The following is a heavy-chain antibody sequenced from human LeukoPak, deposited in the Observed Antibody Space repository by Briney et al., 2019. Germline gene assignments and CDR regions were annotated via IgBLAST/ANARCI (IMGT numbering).Heavy chain of an antibody. CDR2: INHSGST. CDR1: GGSFSGYY. CDR3: ARGNPSYYYDSSGYYL. V-gene: IGHV4-34*01. D-gene: IGHD3-22*01. Sequence: KPSETLSLTCAVYGGSFSGYYWSWIRQPPGKGLEWIGEINHSGSTNYNPSLKSRVIISVDTSKNQFSLKLSSVTAADTAVYYCARGNPSYYYDSSGYYLWGQGTLVTVSS. J-gene: IGHJ5*02.